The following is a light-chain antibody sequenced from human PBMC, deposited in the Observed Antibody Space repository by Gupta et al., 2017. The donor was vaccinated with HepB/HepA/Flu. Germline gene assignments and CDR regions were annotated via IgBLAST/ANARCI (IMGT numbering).Light chain of an antibody. Sequence: DIQMTQSPSTLSASVGDRVAITCRASQNIDVFLAWYQQKPGKAPNILIYKASTVQSGVPSRFSGSGSGTEFTLTINNFQSDDFATYYCQHEDRYRFSFGQGTKLEIK. V-gene: IGKV1-5*03. CDR1: QNIDVF. J-gene: IGKJ2*03. CDR2: KAS. CDR3: QHEDRYRFS.